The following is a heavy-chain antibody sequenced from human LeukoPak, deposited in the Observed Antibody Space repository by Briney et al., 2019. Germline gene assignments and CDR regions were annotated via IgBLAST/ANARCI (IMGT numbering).Heavy chain of an antibody. Sequence: SKTLSLTCTVSGGSISTSAFYWGWIRQPPGKGLDWIGSIYDSGNEFYNPSLKSRVTISADTSKNQFSLKLNSVTAAVTAMYYCARQISDYYYYYMDVWGEGNTVTVSS. CDR1: GGSISTSAFY. D-gene: IGHD2/OR15-2a*01. J-gene: IGHJ6*03. V-gene: IGHV4-39*01. CDR3: ARQISDYYYYYMDV. CDR2: IYDSGNE.